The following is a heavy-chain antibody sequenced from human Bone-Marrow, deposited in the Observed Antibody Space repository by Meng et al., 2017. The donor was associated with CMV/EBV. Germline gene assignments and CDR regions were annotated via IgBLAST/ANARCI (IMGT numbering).Heavy chain of an antibody. V-gene: IGHV3-23*03. D-gene: IGHD5-18*01. Sequence: GGSLRLSCAASGFTFSNAYMNWVRQAPGKGLEWVSVIYSGGSSTYYADSVKGRFTISRDNSKNTLYLQMNSLRAEDTATYFCAKRSTAMVSWGQGTVVTVSS. J-gene: IGHJ1*01. CDR2: IYSGGSST. CDR3: AKRSTAMVS. CDR1: GFTFSNAY.